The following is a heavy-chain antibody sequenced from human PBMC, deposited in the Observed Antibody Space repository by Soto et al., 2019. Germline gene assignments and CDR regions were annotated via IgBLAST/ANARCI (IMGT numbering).Heavy chain of an antibody. CDR1: GYTFTGYY. V-gene: IGHV1-2*02. J-gene: IGHJ4*02. D-gene: IGHD2-8*01. Sequence: ASVKVSCKASGYTFTGYYMHWVRQAPGQGLEWMGWINPNSGGINYAQKFQGRVTMTRDTSISTAYMELSRLRSDDTAVYYCASSIVPPFYFDYWGQGTLVTVSS. CDR3: ASSIVPPFYFDY. CDR2: INPNSGGI.